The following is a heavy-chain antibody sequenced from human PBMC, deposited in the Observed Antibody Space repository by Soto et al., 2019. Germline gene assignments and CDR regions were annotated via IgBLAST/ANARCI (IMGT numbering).Heavy chain of an antibody. CDR1: GGSISSSSYY. J-gene: IGHJ6*02. D-gene: IGHD4-17*01. Sequence: SETLSLTCTVSGGSISSSSYYWGWIRQPPGKGLEWIGSIYYSGSTYYNPSLKSRVTISVDTSKNQFSLKRSSVTAADTAVYYCASDYGDYADSPYYYYYGMDVWGQGTTVTVSS. V-gene: IGHV4-39*01. CDR2: IYYSGST. CDR3: ASDYGDYADSPYYYYYGMDV.